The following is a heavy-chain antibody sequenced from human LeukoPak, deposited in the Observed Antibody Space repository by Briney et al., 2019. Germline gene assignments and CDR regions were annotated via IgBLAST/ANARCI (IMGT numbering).Heavy chain of an antibody. D-gene: IGHD2-15*01. V-gene: IGHV1-8*03. CDR1: GYTFTSYG. Sequence: ASVKVSCKASGYTFTSYGISWVRQATGQGLEWMGWINTNSGNTGNAQKFQGRVTITRDTSISTAYMELSSLRSEDTAVYYCARVDGSPDYWGQGTLVTVSS. CDR2: INTNSGNT. J-gene: IGHJ4*02. CDR3: ARVDGSPDY.